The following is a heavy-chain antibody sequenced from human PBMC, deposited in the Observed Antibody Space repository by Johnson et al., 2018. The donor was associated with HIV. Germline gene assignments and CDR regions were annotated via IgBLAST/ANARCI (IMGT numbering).Heavy chain of an antibody. CDR2: IKRKTDGGTT. D-gene: IGHD6-13*01. CDR1: GFTFSNAW. V-gene: IGHV3-15*01. Sequence: VQLVESGGGLIQPGGSLRLSCAASGFTFSNAWMNWVRQAPGKGLEWVGRIKRKTDGGTTDYAAPVKGRFTIPRDDSRNTLYLQMNSLRAGDTAVYYCASSSSSWTSDPDDAFDIWGQGTMVTVSS. J-gene: IGHJ3*02. CDR3: ASSSSSWTSDPDDAFDI.